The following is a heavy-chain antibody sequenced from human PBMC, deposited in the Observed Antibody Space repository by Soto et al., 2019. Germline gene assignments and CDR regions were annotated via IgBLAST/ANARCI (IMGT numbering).Heavy chain of an antibody. D-gene: IGHD6-19*01. CDR1: GYSFSDYG. Sequence: QVQLVQSGAEVKKPGASLRVSCQASGYSFSDYGIAWVRQAPGQGLAWVGWISTYNGNTNYAQKFQGRVTMTTDTSANTAYMELRSRRSDYTAMYYCARYGYSSGWYLGTGMDVWGQGTPVTVSS. V-gene: IGHV1-18*04. CDR3: ARYGYSSGWYLGTGMDV. J-gene: IGHJ6*02. CDR2: ISTYNGNT.